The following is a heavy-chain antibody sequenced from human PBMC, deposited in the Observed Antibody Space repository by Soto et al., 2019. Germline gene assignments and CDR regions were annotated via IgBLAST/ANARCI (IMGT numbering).Heavy chain of an antibody. D-gene: IGHD6-13*01. J-gene: IGHJ4*02. V-gene: IGHV1-8*01. CDR1: GYTFTSYD. CDR2: MNPNSGNT. Sequence: QVQLVQSGAEVKKPGASVKVSCKASGYTFTSYDIDWVRQATGQGLEWMGWMNPNSGNTGYAHKFQGRVTMTRNTSISTAYMELSSLRSEGTAVSYLACGASSPGAASPFDYWGQGTLVTVSS. CDR3: ACGASSPGAASPFDY.